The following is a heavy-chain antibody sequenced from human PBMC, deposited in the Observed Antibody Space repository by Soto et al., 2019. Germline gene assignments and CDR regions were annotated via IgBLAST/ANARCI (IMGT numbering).Heavy chain of an antibody. V-gene: IGHV3-30-3*01. CDR2: ISYDGSNK. D-gene: IGHD5-12*01. CDR1: GFTCSSYA. J-gene: IGHJ4*02. CDR3: ARDHHRYSGYDYVDY. Sequence: GGSLRLSCAASGFTCSSYAMRWVRQAPGKGLEWVAVISYDGSNKYYADSVKGRFTISRDNSKNTLYLQMNSLRAEDTAVYYCARDHHRYSGYDYVDYWGQGTLVTSPQ.